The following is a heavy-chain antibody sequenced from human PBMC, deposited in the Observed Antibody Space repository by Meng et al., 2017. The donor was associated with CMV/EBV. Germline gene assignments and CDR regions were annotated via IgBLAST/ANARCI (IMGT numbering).Heavy chain of an antibody. CDR3: ARETTGSAYGDYDDAFDI. CDR1: GDSVSSNSAA. Sequence: SETLSLTCAISGDSVSSNSAAWNWIRQSPSRGLEWLGRTYHRSKWYNDYAVSVKSRITINPDTSKNQFSLQLNSVTPEDTAVYYCARETTGSAYGDYDDAFDIWGQGTMVTVSS. CDR2: TYHRSKWYN. D-gene: IGHD4-17*01. J-gene: IGHJ3*02. V-gene: IGHV6-1*01.